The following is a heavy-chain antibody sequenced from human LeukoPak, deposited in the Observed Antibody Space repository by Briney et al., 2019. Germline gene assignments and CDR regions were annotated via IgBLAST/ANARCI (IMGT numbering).Heavy chain of an antibody. CDR3: VTDHHTDYSGSIPNRGAFPDY. Sequence: GGSLRLSCAASGLTFTKVWMSWVRRTPGKGLEWVGRIRTKSDGGIIEYAAPVKGRFTISKDDSENTLYLQMNNLKTEDTAVYYCVTDHHTDYSGSIPNRGAFPDYWGQGTLVTVSS. V-gene: IGHV3-15*01. J-gene: IGHJ4*02. D-gene: IGHD3-22*01. CDR2: IRTKSDGGII. CDR1: GLTFTKVW.